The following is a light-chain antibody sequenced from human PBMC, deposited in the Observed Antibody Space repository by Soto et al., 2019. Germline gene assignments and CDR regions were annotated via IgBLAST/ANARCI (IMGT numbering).Light chain of an antibody. V-gene: IGLV2-14*03. Sequence: QSVLTQPASVSGSPGQSITISCTGTSSDIGGYNYVSWYQQHPGKAPKLMMFDVSNRPSGVSSRFSGSRSGNTASLTISGLQAEYEADYSFSSYTPRTVRFCGGTKLTVL. CDR2: DVS. CDR1: SSDIGGYNY. CDR3: SSYTPRTVR. J-gene: IGLJ2*01.